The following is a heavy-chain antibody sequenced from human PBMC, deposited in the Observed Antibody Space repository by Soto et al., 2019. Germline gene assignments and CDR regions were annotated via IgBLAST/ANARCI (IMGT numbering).Heavy chain of an antibody. Sequence: HPGGSLRLSCAASGFAFSRYAMSWVRQALGKGLEWVASVSGSGGSTYSADSVKGRFTISRDNSKIMVYLQMNSLRAEDTAIYYCAKCDGDYRYYYYGMDVWGQGTTVTVSS. V-gene: IGHV3-23*01. D-gene: IGHD4-17*01. CDR1: GFAFSRYA. CDR2: VSGSGGST. CDR3: AKCDGDYRYYYYGMDV. J-gene: IGHJ6*02.